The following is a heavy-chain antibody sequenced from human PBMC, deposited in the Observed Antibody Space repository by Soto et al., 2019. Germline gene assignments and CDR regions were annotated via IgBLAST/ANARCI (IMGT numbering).Heavy chain of an antibody. CDR2: INHSGST. Sequence: SETLSLTCAVYGGSFSGYYWSWIRQPPGKGLEWIGEINHSGSTNYNPSLKSRFTISVDTSKNQFSLKLSSVTAADTAVYYCARFVYGGNSDAFDIWGQGTMVTVSS. J-gene: IGHJ3*02. CDR1: GGSFSGYY. D-gene: IGHD4-17*01. CDR3: ARFVYGGNSDAFDI. V-gene: IGHV4-34*01.